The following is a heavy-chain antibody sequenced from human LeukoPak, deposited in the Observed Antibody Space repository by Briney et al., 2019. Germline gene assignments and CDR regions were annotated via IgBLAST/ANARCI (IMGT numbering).Heavy chain of an antibody. CDR2: ISGSGGST. CDR1: GFTLSSYA. CDR3: AKAYDFWSGYYPSFDY. J-gene: IGHJ4*02. Sequence: PGGSLRLSCAASGFTLSSYAMSWVRQAPGKGLEWVSAISGSGGSTYYADSVKGRFTISRDNSKNTLYLQMNSLRAEDTAVYYCAKAYDFWSGYYPSFDYWGQGTLVTVSS. D-gene: IGHD3-3*01. V-gene: IGHV3-23*01.